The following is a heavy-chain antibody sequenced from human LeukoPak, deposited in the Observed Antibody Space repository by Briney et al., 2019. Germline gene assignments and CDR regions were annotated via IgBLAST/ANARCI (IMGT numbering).Heavy chain of an antibody. J-gene: IGHJ6*02. CDR3: ARYQFGSGSSWEGNYYYYGMDV. D-gene: IGHD6-13*01. CDR2: IYYSGST. V-gene: IGHV4-59*08. Sequence: KSSETLSLTCSVSGGSISSYYWSWIRQPPGKGLEWIGYIYYSGSTNYNPSLKSRVTISVDTSKNQFSLKLSSVTAADTAVYYCARYQFGSGSSWEGNYYYYGMDVWGQGTTVTVSS. CDR1: GGSISSYY.